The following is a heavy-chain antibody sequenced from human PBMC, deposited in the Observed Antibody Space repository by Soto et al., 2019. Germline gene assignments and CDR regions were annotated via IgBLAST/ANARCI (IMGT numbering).Heavy chain of an antibody. CDR3: AKDGSGIAARQYYYYYYMDV. V-gene: IGHV3-23*01. CDR1: GFTFSSYA. Sequence: EVQLLEFGGGLVQPGGSLRLSCAASGFTFSSYAMSWVRQAPGKGLEWVSAISGSGGSTYYADSVKGRFTISRDNSKNTLYLQMNSLRAEDTAVYYCAKDGSGIAARQYYYYYYMDVWGKGTTVTVSS. CDR2: ISGSGGST. D-gene: IGHD6-6*01. J-gene: IGHJ6*03.